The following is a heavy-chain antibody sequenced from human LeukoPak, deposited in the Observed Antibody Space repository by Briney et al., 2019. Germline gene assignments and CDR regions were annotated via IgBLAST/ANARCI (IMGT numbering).Heavy chain of an antibody. J-gene: IGHJ6*03. CDR2: ISSSSSYI. CDR3: ARYVSYDFWSGYQIYYYYYYMDV. D-gene: IGHD3-3*01. CDR1: GFTFSSYS. V-gene: IGHV3-21*01. Sequence: GGSLRLSCAASGFTFSSYSMNWVRQAPGKGLEWVSSISSSSSYIYYADSVKGRFTISRDNAKNSLYLQMNSLRAEDTAVYYCARYVSYDFWSGYQIYYYYYYMDVWGKGTTVTVSS.